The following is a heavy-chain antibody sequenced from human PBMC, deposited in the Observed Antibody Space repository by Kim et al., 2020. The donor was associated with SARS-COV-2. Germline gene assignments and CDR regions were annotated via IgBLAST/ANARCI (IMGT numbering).Heavy chain of an antibody. D-gene: IGHD1-26*01. J-gene: IGHJ4*02. CDR3: AMSTDSGRIDY. CDR2: ISRSSRSI. V-gene: IGHV3-21*01. Sequence: GGSLRLSCAASGFTFSSYSVKWVRQAPGKGLEWVSSISRSSRSIYYADSVKGRFTISRDNAKNSLSLQMDSLRAEDTAVYYCAMSTDSGRIDYWGQGILVTVSS. CDR1: GFTFSSYS.